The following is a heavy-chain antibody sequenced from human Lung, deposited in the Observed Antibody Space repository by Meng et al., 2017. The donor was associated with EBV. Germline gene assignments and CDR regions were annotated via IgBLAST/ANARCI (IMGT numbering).Heavy chain of an antibody. CDR2: FFPSRTT. Sequence: RWEVRPGLVKASLTLSLGSLISGASISNNNWCSWGRQPTRKALEWIGEFFPSRTTTYTPSINSRVTISVDTSKNQFSLKLTSVPAADTAVYYCARIEGYERLSYFGQWGRGTLVTVSS. V-gene: IGHV4-4*02. J-gene: IGHJ4*02. D-gene: IGHD5-12*01. CDR1: GASISNNNW. CDR3: ARIEGYERLSYFGQ.